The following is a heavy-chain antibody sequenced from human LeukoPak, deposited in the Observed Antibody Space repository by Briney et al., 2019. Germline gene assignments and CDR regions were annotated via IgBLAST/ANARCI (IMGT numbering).Heavy chain of an antibody. J-gene: IGHJ6*02. D-gene: IGHD3-10*01. CDR1: GGSISSSSYY. CDR2: IYYSGST. CDR3: ATIWFGELPPYYYYYGMGV. Sequence: PSETLSLTCTVSGGSISSSSYYWGWIRQPPGKGLEWIGSIYYSGSTYYNPSLKSRVTISVDTSKNQFSLKLSSVTAADTAVYYCATIWFGELPPYYYYYGMGVWGQGTTVTVSS. V-gene: IGHV4-39*01.